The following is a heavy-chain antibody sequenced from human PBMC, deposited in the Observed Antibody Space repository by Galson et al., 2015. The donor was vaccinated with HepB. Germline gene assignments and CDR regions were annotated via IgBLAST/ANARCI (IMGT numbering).Heavy chain of an antibody. Sequence: QSGAEVKKPGESLRISCKGSGYSFSSYWITWVRQMPGKGLEWMGRIDPFDSSSDYSPSFQGHVTFSVDKSINTAYLQWSSLKASDTAMYYCTRLVGSWSLVGAKGYYYGMDVWGQGTTVTVSS. V-gene: IGHV5-10-1*01. J-gene: IGHJ6*02. D-gene: IGHD1-26*01. CDR1: GYSFSSYW. CDR3: TRLVGSWSLVGAKGYYYGMDV. CDR2: IDPFDSSS.